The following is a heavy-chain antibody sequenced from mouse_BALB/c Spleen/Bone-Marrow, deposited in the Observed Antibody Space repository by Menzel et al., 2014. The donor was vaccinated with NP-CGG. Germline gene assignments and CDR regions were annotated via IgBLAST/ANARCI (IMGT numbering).Heavy chain of an antibody. CDR1: GYSFTNYW. Sequence: VQLQQSGAELVRPGASVKLSCKASGYSFTNYWMNWVKQRPGQGLEWIGMIHPSYSETRLNQKFKDKATLTVDKSSSSAYVNLSSPTSEDSAVFYCARFGNYEGFAYWGQGTLVTDSA. D-gene: IGHD2-1*01. V-gene: IGHV1-74*01. J-gene: IGHJ3*01. CDR3: ARFGNYEGFAY. CDR2: IHPSYSET.